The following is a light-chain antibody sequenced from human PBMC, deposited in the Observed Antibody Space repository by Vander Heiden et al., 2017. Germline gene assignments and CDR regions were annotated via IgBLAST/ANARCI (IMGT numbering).Light chain of an antibody. CDR2: GNS. J-gene: IGLJ3*02. Sequence: QSVLTQPPSVSGAPGQRVTISCTRSSSNIGAGYEEHGYQQRPGTAPKLLIYGNSNRPSGVPDRFSGSKSGTSASLAITGLQAEDEADYYCQSYDSSLSGYWVFGGGTKLTVL. CDR3: QSYDSSLSGYWV. CDR1: SSNIGAGYE. V-gene: IGLV1-40*01.